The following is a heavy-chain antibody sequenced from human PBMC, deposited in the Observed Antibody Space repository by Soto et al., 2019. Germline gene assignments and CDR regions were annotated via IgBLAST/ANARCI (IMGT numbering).Heavy chain of an antibody. CDR1: GGTLNSYA. D-gene: IGHD6-13*01. Sequence: QVQLVQSGAEVKKPGSSVKVSCKASGGTLNSYAISWVRQAPGQGLEWMGGILPKFGTANYAQKFQGRVTLSADKSTSTAYMELSSLTSEDTAMYYCATQIASPGTRSLFDPWGQGTLVTVSS. CDR3: ATQIASPGTRSLFDP. CDR2: ILPKFGTA. J-gene: IGHJ5*02. V-gene: IGHV1-69*06.